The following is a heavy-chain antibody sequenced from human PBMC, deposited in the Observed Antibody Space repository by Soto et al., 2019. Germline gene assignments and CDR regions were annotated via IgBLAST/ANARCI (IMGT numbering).Heavy chain of an antibody. CDR3: ASHSCYYESSGYYWQ. CDR1: GGSISSNNHY. V-gene: IGHV4-39*01. J-gene: IGHJ3*01. Sequence: QLQLQESGPGLMKPSETLSLTCTVSGGSISSNNHYWGWIRQSPGKGLEWIGSIYYSGSTYYNPSLKSRVTISVDTSKYQFSLKLTSVTAADTAVFYCASHSCYYESSGYYWQWGQGTMVIVSA. D-gene: IGHD3-22*01. CDR2: IYYSGST.